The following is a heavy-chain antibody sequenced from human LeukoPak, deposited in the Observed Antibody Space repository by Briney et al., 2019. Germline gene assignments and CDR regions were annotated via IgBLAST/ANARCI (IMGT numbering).Heavy chain of an antibody. V-gene: IGHV5-51*01. D-gene: IGHD3-22*01. Sequence: GESLKISCKASSYNFANYWIGWVRQMPGKGLEWMGIVYPAGSETQYSPSFQGLVTISVDTSTGTVYLQWNTLKASDTAIYYCARRNYYSVWFDPWGQGTLVTVSS. J-gene: IGHJ5*02. CDR3: ARRNYYSVWFDP. CDR1: SYNFANYW. CDR2: VYPAGSET.